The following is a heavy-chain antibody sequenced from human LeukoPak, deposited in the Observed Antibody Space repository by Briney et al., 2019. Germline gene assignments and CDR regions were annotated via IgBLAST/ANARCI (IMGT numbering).Heavy chain of an antibody. V-gene: IGHV1-69*04. CDR1: GGTFSSYA. CDR2: IIPILGVA. D-gene: IGHD5-18*01. Sequence: SVKVSCKASGGTFSSYAISWVRQAPGQGLEWMGRIIPILGVANYAQKFQGRVTITADKSTSTAYMELSSLRSEDTAVYYCARDRRAAMVTTRWYFDLWGRGTLVTVSS. CDR3: ARDRRAAMVTTRWYFDL. J-gene: IGHJ2*01.